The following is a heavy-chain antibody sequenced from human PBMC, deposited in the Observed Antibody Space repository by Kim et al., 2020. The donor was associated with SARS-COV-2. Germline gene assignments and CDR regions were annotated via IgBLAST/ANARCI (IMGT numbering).Heavy chain of an antibody. J-gene: IGHJ4*02. V-gene: IGHV4-59*01. CDR3: ARVGGYCSGANCYSFDY. CDR2: IHYTGST. D-gene: IGHD2-15*01. CDR1: GGSISMYY. Sequence: SETLSLTCTVSGGSISMYYWSWIRQPPGKGLEWIGYIHYTGSTDYNPSLKSRVIISLDTSKKQFSLKLTSVTAADTAVYYCARVGGYCSGANCYSFDYWGRGTLVTVSS.